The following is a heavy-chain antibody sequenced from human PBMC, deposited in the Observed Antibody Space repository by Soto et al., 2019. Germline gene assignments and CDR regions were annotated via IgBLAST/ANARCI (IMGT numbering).Heavy chain of an antibody. V-gene: IGHV4-31*03. CDR3: ARLTTIITGAFDD. D-gene: IGHD7-27*01. J-gene: IGHJ4*02. CDR1: GASIGSGSYY. CDR2: IYDSGRT. Sequence: QVQLQESGPGLVQPSQTLSLTCTVSGASIGSGSYYWSWIRQYPGEGLVWIGHIYDSGRTYYNPSLESRVSLSIDRSKNEFSLTLTSVTAADTAVYYCARLTTIITGAFDDWGLGTVVTVSS.